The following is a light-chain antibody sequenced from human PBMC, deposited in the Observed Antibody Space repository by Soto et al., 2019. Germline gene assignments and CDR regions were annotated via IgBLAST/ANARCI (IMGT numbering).Light chain of an antibody. J-gene: IGKJ5*01. CDR3: QQHSNWPGN. CDR2: GAS. V-gene: IGKV3-11*01. Sequence: IVLTQSPATRSLSPGERATLSWGASQSVSSYLAWYQQKPGQAPRLLIYGASTRATGIPARFSGSGSGTEFTLTISSLKSEDFAMYYCQQHSNWPGNFGQGTRLEIK. CDR1: QSVSSY.